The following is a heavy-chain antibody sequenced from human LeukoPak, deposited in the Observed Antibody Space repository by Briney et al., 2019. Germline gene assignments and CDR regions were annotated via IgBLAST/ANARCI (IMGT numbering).Heavy chain of an antibody. D-gene: IGHD5-18*01. CDR1: GFTFSSYA. CDR2: ISGSGVST. CDR3: AKDHMSSPVTYGYSFDS. J-gene: IGHJ4*02. Sequence: GGSLRLSCAASGFTFSSYAMNWVRQAPGKGLEWVAAISGSGVSTRDADSVKGRFTISRDNSKNTLYLQMSSLRAEDTAVYYCAKDHMSSPVTYGYSFDSWGQGTLVTVSS. V-gene: IGHV3-23*01.